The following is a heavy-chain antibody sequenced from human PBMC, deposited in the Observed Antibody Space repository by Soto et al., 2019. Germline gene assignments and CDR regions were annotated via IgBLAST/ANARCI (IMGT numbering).Heavy chain of an antibody. CDR3: ARDASLDPNYYYFAMDV. CDR2: IYYSGST. Sequence: PSETLSLTCTVSGGSISSGDYYWSWIRQHPGKGLEWIGYIYYSGSTYYNPSLKSRVTISVDTSKNQFSLKLTSVTAADTAVYYCARDASLDPNYYYFAMDVWGQGTTVTVSS. CDR1: GGSISSGDYY. D-gene: IGHD1-1*01. J-gene: IGHJ6*02. V-gene: IGHV4-31*03.